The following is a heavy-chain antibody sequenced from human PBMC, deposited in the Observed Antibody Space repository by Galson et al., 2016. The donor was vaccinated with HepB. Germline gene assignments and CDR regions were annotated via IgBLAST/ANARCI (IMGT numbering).Heavy chain of an antibody. Sequence: SLRLSCAASGFTFSSYDMHWVRQATGKGLEWVSGIDTAGGTSYLGSVKGRITISRENAKNSLYLQMNSLRVGDTAVYYCVREILLVKDYF. CDR2: IDTAGGT. J-gene: IGHJ1*01. CDR3: VREILLVKDYF. V-gene: IGHV3-13*01. CDR1: GFTFSSYD. D-gene: IGHD2-8*02.